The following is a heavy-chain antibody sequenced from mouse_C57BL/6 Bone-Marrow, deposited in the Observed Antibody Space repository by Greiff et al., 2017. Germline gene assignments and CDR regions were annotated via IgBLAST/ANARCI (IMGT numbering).Heavy chain of an antibody. Sequence: QVQLQQSGAELARPGASVKLSCKASGYTFTSYGISWVKQRTGQGLEWIGEIYPRSGNTYYNEKFKGKATLTADKSSSTAYMELRSLTSEDTAVYFCARSYYGNYPMDYWGQGTSVTVSS. J-gene: IGHJ4*01. V-gene: IGHV1-81*01. CDR2: IYPRSGNT. D-gene: IGHD2-1*01. CDR1: GYTFTSYG. CDR3: ARSYYGNYPMDY.